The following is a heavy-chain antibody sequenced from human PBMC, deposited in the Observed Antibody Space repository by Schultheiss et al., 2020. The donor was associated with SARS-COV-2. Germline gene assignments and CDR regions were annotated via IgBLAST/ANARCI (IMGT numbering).Heavy chain of an antibody. Sequence: SETLSLTCTVSGGSISSGGYSWSWIRQPPGKGLEWIGYVYYTGTTNYNPSLKSRVTISLDTSKNQFSLNVSSVTAADTAVYYCARASSSLLNYYYYGMDVWGQGTTVTVSS. CDR3: ARASSSLLNYYYYGMDV. CDR1: GGSISSGGYS. J-gene: IGHJ6*02. V-gene: IGHV4-61*08. CDR2: VYYTGTT. D-gene: IGHD2-15*01.